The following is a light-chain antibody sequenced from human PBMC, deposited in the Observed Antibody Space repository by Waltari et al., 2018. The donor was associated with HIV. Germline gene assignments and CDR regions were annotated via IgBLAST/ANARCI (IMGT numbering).Light chain of an antibody. V-gene: IGKV4-1*01. Sequence: DVVVTLSTVSLPLSVAERPPLICHYSRTLLYSYNHKHYLAWYQQRPGQRPRLLIYRASTRDSGVPDRFNGSGSGTDFTLTISSLQAEDVAFYSCKQYYSRPYTFGQGTRLEIK. J-gene: IGKJ2*01. CDR1: RTLLYSYNHKHY. CDR3: KQYYSRPYT. CDR2: RAS.